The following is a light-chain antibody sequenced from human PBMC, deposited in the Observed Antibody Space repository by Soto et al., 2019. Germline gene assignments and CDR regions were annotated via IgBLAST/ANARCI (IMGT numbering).Light chain of an antibody. CDR2: GAS. J-gene: IGKJ2*01. CDR3: QQYGRSPPFT. CDR1: QTVSSRY. Sequence: EIVLTQSPGTLSLSPGERATLSCRASQTVSSRYLAWYQQKPGQAPRLLMYGASNRATGIPDRFSGSGSETDFTLTISRLEHEDLAVYFCQQYGRSPPFTFGQGTKVEIK. V-gene: IGKV3-20*01.